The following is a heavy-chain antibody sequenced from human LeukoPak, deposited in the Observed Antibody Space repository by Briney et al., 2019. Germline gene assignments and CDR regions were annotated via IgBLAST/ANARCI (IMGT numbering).Heavy chain of an antibody. Sequence: TGGSLRLSCAASGFTVSSNYMSWVRQAPGKGLEWVSAISGSGGSTYYADSVKGRFTISRDNSKNTLYLQMNSLRAEDTAVYYCAKDLITMIVLGAFDIWGQGTMVTVSS. D-gene: IGHD3-22*01. V-gene: IGHV3-23*01. J-gene: IGHJ3*02. CDR1: GFTVSSNY. CDR3: AKDLITMIVLGAFDI. CDR2: ISGSGGST.